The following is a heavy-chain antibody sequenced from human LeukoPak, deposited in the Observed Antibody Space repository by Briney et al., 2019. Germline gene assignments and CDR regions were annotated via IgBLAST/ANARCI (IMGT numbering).Heavy chain of an antibody. CDR1: GDSISSSY. V-gene: IGHV4-59*08. CDR2: VHQTGST. J-gene: IGHJ5*02. CDR3: ARHQRGTNFALDA. Sequence: SETLSLTCSVSGDSISSSYWSWIRQPPGKGLEWIAYVHQTGSTNYNPSLKSRVTISVDTSKNQFSLKLSSVTAADTAVYYCARHQRGTNFALDAWGQGTLVTVSS. D-gene: IGHD1-26*01.